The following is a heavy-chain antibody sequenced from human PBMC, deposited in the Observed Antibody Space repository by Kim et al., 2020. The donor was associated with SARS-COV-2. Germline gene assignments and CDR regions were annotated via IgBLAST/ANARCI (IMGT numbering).Heavy chain of an antibody. V-gene: IGHV3-30*04. Sequence: GGSLRLSCAASGFTFSSYAMHWVRQAPGKGLEWVAVISYDGSNKYYADSVKGRFTISRDNSKNTLYLQMNSLRAEDTAVYYCARAGIAAAGTTLNWFDPWGQGTLVTVSS. CDR3: ARAGIAAAGTTLNWFDP. J-gene: IGHJ5*02. D-gene: IGHD6-13*01. CDR1: GFTFSSYA. CDR2: ISYDGSNK.